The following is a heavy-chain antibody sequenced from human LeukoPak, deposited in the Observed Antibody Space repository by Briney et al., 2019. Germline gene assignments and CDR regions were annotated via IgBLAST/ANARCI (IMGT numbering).Heavy chain of an antibody. J-gene: IGHJ6*02. V-gene: IGHV4-59*12. CDR3: ARVSRVVPAAISSYYYYGMDV. Sequence: SETLSLTCTVSGGSISSYYWSWIRQPPGKGLEWIGYIFYSGSTNYNPSLKSRVTISVDTSKNQFSLKLSSVTAADTAVYYCARVSRVVPAAISSYYYYGMDVWGQGTTVTVSS. D-gene: IGHD2-2*01. CDR1: GGSISSYY. CDR2: IFYSGST.